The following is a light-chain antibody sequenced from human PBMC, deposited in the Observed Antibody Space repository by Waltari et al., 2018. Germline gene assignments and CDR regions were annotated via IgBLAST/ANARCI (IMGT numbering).Light chain of an antibody. CDR2: AAS. CDR1: QSVSRT. J-gene: IGKJ1*01. Sequence: EIVLTQSPGTLPLAPGERATLSCRASQSVSRTLAWYQQKPGQAPSLLTDAASTGATGIPDRFSGSGSGTDFSLTISRLEPEDFAVYYCQHYVRLPATFGQGTKVEIK. CDR3: QHYVRLPAT. V-gene: IGKV3-20*01.